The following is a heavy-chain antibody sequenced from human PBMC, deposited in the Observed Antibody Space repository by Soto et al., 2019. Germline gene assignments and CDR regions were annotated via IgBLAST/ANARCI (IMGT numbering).Heavy chain of an antibody. V-gene: IGHV1-18*04. D-gene: IGHD1-26*01. CDR2: ISGHNGST. CDR3: ARDTPRWELGWNWFDP. Sequence: QAQLVQSGAEVKKPGASVKVSCKTSGYTFTAFGISWVRQAPGQGPEWMGWISGHNGSTKYAQKFQGRVSMTTDTSTKTVYMELRSLKSDDSAVYYCARDTPRWELGWNWFDPWGQGTQVTVSS. CDR1: GYTFTAFG. J-gene: IGHJ5*02.